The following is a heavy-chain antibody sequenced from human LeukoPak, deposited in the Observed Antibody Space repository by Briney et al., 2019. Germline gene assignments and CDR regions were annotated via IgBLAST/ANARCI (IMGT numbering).Heavy chain of an antibody. D-gene: IGHD2-2*01. CDR2: MNPNSGNT. Sequence: ASVKVSCKASGGTFSSYAINWVRQATGQGLEWMGWMNPNSGNTGYAQKFQGRVTMTRNTSISTAYMELSSLRSEDTAVYYCARGRYCSSTSCYRPYYYGMDVWGQGTTVTVSS. CDR1: GGTFSSYA. CDR3: ARGRYCSSTSCYRPYYYGMDV. V-gene: IGHV1-8*02. J-gene: IGHJ6*02.